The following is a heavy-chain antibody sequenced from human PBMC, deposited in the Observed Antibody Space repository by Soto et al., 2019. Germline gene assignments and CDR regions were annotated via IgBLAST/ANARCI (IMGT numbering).Heavy chain of an antibody. CDR1: DYIFTGYG. D-gene: IGHD3-22*01. CDR3: ASGGSGYHTGRGFSGTMDV. J-gene: IGHJ6*02. Sequence: QAQVVQSGDEVKKPGASVKVSCKASDYIFTGYGISWVRQAPGQGLEGLGWISPYNGHTELAQRFQGRLTLTTEKATTTAFMELSNLGSDDTAVYYCASGGSGYHTGRGFSGTMDVWGQGTTVTVSS. CDR2: ISPYNGHT. V-gene: IGHV1-18*04.